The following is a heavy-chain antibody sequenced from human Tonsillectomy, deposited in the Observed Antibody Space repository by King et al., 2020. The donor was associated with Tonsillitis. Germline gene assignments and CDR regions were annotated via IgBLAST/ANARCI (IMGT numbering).Heavy chain of an antibody. J-gene: IGHJ4*02. V-gene: IGHV3-48*01. CDR1: GFPFSSYS. CDR3: ARDKDWAFDY. D-gene: IGHD3-9*01. Sequence: VQLVESGGGLVQPGGSLRLSCAASGFPFSSYSVNWVRQAPGKGLEWISYVTRDSGIISYADSVKGRFTISRDNAWDSLHLQMNSLRAEDTAVYFCARDKDWAFDYWGQGILVTVSS. CDR2: VTRDSGII.